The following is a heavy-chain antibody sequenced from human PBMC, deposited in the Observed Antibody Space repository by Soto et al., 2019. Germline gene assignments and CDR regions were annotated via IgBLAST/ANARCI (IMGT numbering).Heavy chain of an antibody. V-gene: IGHV4-4*02. D-gene: IGHD4-17*01. CDR3: ARVWTTVTNWFDP. CDR2: IYHSGST. Sequence: SDTLSLTCAVSGGSISSSNWWSWVRQPLGKGLEWIGEIYHSGSTNYNPSLKSRVTISVDKSKNQFSLKLSSVTAADTAVYYCARVWTTVTNWFDPWGQGTLVTVSS. J-gene: IGHJ5*02. CDR1: GGSISSSNW.